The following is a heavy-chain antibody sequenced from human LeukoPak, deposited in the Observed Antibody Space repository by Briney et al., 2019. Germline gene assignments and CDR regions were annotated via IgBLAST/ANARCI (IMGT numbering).Heavy chain of an antibody. CDR1: GGSISPYY. CDR2: VYTSGTT. V-gene: IGHV4-4*07. CDR3: ARVRFGPGGELFDY. D-gene: IGHD3-3*01. J-gene: IGHJ4*02. Sequence: SETPSLTCTVSGGSISPYYWSWIRQPAGKGLEWIGRVYTSGTTNYNPSLKSRVTMSVDASKNQFSLKLTSVTAADTAVYFCARVRFGPGGELFDYWGQGTLVTVSS.